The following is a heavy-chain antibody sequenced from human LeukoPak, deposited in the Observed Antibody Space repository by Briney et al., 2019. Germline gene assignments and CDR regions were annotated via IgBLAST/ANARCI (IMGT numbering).Heavy chain of an antibody. CDR2: IYTTGTT. CDR3: ARDRAPPTSWYFDF. J-gene: IGHJ2*01. CDR1: GFTFSSYS. V-gene: IGHV3-53*01. Sequence: PGGSLGLSCAASGFTFSSYSMNWVRQAPGKGLEWVSVIYTTGTTYYADSVKGRFTISRDISKNTLYLHMNTLTAEDTAVYYCARDRAPPTSWYFDFWGRGTLVTVSS. D-gene: IGHD2-2*01.